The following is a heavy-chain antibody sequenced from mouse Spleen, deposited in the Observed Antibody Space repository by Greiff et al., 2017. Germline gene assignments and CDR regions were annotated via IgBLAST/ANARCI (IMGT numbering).Heavy chain of an antibody. Sequence: EVQVVESGGGLVQPGGSLKLSCATSGFTFSDYYMYWVRQTPEKRLEWVAYISNGGGSTYYPDTVKGRFTISRDNAKNTLYLQMSRLKSEDTAMYYCARHRDGYFDVWGAGTTVTVSS. D-gene: IGHD3-3*01. CDR1: GFTFSDYY. V-gene: IGHV5-12*02. J-gene: IGHJ1*01. CDR2: ISNGGGST. CDR3: ARHRDGYFDV.